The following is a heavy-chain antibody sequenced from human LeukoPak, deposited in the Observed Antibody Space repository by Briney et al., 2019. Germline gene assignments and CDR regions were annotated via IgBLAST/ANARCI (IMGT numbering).Heavy chain of an antibody. Sequence: GGSLRLSCAASGFTFSNAWMSWVRQAPGKGLEWVSTFSESGDSTYYADPVKGRFTISRDTSKNTLYLQMNSLRAGDTAVYYCAKAMGISTFDYWGQGTLVTVSS. D-gene: IGHD2-2*01. CDR2: FSESGDST. CDR3: AKAMGISTFDY. CDR1: GFTFSNAW. V-gene: IGHV3-23*01. J-gene: IGHJ4*02.